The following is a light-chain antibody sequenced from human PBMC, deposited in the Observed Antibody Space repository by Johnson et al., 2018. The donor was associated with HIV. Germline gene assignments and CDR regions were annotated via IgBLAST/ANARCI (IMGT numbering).Light chain of an antibody. J-gene: IGLJ1*01. CDR1: NSNIGYNS. CDR3: GTWDSSLSAGV. Sequence: QSVLTQPPSVSAAPGQRVTISCSGNNSNIGYNSVSWYQRVPGTAPKLLIYENNKRPSVIDDRFSASKSGTSATLDITGLQTGDAADYYCGTWDSSLSAGVFGTGTKFTVL. V-gene: IGLV1-51*02. CDR2: ENN.